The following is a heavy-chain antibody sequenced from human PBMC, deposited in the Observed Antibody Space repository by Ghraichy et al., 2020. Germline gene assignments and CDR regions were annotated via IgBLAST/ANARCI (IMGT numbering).Heavy chain of an antibody. J-gene: IGHJ5*02. CDR2: INHSGST. Sequence: SETLSLTCAVYGGSFSGYYWSWIRQPPGKGLEWIGEINHSGSTNYNPSLKSRVTISVDTSKNQFSLKLSSVTAADTAVYYCARGQSKYPYSNYVIGRGIRFDPWGQGTLVTVSS. CDR1: GGSFSGYY. CDR3: ARGQSKYPYSNYVIGRGIRFDP. D-gene: IGHD4-11*01. V-gene: IGHV4-34*01.